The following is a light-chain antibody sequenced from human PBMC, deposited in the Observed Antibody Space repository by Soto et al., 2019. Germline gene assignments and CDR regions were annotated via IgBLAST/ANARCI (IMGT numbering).Light chain of an antibody. CDR3: QQYDNLLEGLT. J-gene: IGKJ4*01. V-gene: IGKV1-33*01. Sequence: DIQMTQSPSFLSASVGDRVTITCQASQDISNYLNWYQQKPGKAPKLLIYDASNLETGVPSRFSGSGSGTDFTFTISSLQPEDIATYYCQQYDNLLEGLTFGGGTKVEIK. CDR2: DAS. CDR1: QDISNY.